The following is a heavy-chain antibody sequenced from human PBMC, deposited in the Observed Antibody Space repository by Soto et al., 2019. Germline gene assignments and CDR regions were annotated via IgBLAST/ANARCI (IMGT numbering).Heavy chain of an antibody. CDR3: AHNGIAVAGTYYFDY. J-gene: IGHJ4*02. CDR1: GFSLSTSGVG. Sequence: QITLKESGPTLVKPTQTLTLTCTFSGFSLSTSGVGVGWIRQPPGKALEWLALIYWDDDKRYSPSLKSRLTNTKDTSKNQVVLTMTNMDPVDTATYYCAHNGIAVAGTYYFDYWGQGTLVTVSS. D-gene: IGHD6-19*01. V-gene: IGHV2-5*02. CDR2: IYWDDDK.